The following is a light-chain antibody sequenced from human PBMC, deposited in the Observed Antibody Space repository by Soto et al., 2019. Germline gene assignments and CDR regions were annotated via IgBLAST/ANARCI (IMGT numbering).Light chain of an antibody. V-gene: IGLV2-8*01. CDR1: SSDVGAYNY. J-gene: IGLJ1*01. Sequence: SALTQPPAASGSPGQSVAISCTGTSSDVGAYNYVAWYQQHPGKLPILMIYEVSKRPSGVPDRFSGSKSGNTASLTVSGLQADDEADYYCSSYAGSDVFVFGTGTKV. CDR2: EVS. CDR3: SSYAGSDVFV.